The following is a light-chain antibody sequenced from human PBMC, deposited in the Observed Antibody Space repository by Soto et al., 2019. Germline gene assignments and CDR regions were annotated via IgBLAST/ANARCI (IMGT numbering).Light chain of an antibody. V-gene: IGKV3-20*01. CDR3: QQYGSSPWK. CDR2: GAS. Sequence: EIVLTQSPGTLSLSPGERATLSCRASQSVSSGYLACYQQKPGQAPRLLIYGASSRATGIPDRFSGSGSGTDFTLTISRLEPEDFAVYYCQQYGSSPWKFGQGTKGDIK. CDR1: QSVSSGY. J-gene: IGKJ1*01.